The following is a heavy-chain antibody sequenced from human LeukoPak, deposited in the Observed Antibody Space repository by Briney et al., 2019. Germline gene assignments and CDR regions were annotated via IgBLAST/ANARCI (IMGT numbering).Heavy chain of an antibody. CDR3: AILGYCSSTSCLQFDP. CDR1: GYTFTSYY. CDR2: INPNSGGT. Sequence: ASVKVSCKASGYTFTSYYMHWVRQAPGQGLEWMGWINPNSGGTNYAQKFQGRVTMTRDTTISTAYMELSRLRSDDTAVYYCAILGYCSSTSCLQFDPWGQGTLVTVSS. V-gene: IGHV1-2*02. J-gene: IGHJ5*02. D-gene: IGHD2-2*01.